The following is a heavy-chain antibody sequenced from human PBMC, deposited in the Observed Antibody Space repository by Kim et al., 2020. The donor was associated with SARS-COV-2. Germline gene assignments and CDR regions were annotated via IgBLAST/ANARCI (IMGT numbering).Heavy chain of an antibody. CDR2: ISAYNGNT. D-gene: IGHD2-15*01. V-gene: IGHV1-18*04. J-gene: IGHJ6*02. CDR3: VRDDIGVGPSTNYYYGMDV. Sequence: ASVKVSCKASGYTFTSYGISWVRQAPGQGLEWMGWISAYNGNTNYAQKLQGRVTMTTDTSTSTAYMELRSLRSDDTAVYYCVRDDIGVGPSTNYYYGMDVWGQGTTVTVSS. CDR1: GYTFTSYG.